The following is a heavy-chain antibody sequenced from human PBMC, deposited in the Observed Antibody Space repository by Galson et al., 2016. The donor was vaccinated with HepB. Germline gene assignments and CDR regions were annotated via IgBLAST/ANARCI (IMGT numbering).Heavy chain of an antibody. CDR3: ARAYGDKGAFHE. D-gene: IGHD4/OR15-4a*01. V-gene: IGHV6-1*01. CDR1: GDSVSTRGVA. J-gene: IGHJ3*01. CDR2: TSYSSRWYT. Sequence: CAISGDSVSTRGVAWNWIRQSPSRGLEWLGRTSYSSRWYTDYAESMRGRVSINADMSENEFSLQLSSVTPDDTAVYYCARAYGDKGAFHEWGQGTMVTVSS.